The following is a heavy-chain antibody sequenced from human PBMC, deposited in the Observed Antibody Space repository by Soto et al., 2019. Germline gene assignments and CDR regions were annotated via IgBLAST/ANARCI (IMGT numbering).Heavy chain of an antibody. V-gene: IGHV1-18*01. D-gene: IGHD1-26*01. CDR1: GYTFSSYG. CDR3: ARREVGTTLDFDY. CDR2: ISAYNGNT. J-gene: IGHJ4*02. Sequence: QVQLVQSGAEVKKPGASVKVSCKASGYTFSSYGISWVRQAPGQGLEWMGWISAYNGNTKYAQKLQGRVTMTTDTSTSTAYIELRILRSDDTAVYYCARREVGTTLDFDYWGQGTLVTVSS.